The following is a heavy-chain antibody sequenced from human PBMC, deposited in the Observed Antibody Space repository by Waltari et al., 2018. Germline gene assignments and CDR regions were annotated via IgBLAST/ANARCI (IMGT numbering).Heavy chain of an antibody. J-gene: IGHJ4*02. Sequence: QVQLVQSGAEVKKSGASVKVSCKASGYTFTDFFIHWVRQAPGQGLEWMGRINPNSGDTTYAQRFQGRVTMTGDTSITTAYMELTGLISDDTAIYYWSRSGGGTTTFVVAEWGQGSLVTVSS. CDR1: GYTFTDFF. CDR2: INPNSGDT. D-gene: IGHD3-3*01. CDR3: SRSGGGTTTFVVAE. V-gene: IGHV1-2*06.